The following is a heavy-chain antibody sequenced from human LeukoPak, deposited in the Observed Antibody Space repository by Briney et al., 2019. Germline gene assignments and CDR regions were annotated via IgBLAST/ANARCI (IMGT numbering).Heavy chain of an antibody. J-gene: IGHJ5*02. CDR1: GYTFTGYY. CDR2: INPNSGGT. D-gene: IGHD1-26*01. CDR3: ARVESGGGWFDP. Sequence: ASVKVSSKASGYTFTGYYMHWVRQAPGQGLEWMGWINPNSGGTNYAQKFQGRVTMTRDTSISTAYMELSRLRSDDTAVYYCARVESGGGWFDPWGQGTLVTVSS. V-gene: IGHV1-2*02.